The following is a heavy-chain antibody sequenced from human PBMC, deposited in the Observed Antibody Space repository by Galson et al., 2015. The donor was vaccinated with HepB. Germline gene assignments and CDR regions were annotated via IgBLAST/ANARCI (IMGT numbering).Heavy chain of an antibody. CDR2: ISSDGTEK. V-gene: IGHV3-30*04. CDR1: GFTFSNYA. D-gene: IGHD6-19*01. Sequence: SLRLYCAASGFTFSNYAIHWVRQAPGKWLEWVAVISSDGTEKYYTDSMKGRFTISRDNSKNTLYLQMNRLGPEDTAVYYCATEAGSGRENDYWGQGTLVTVSS. J-gene: IGHJ4*02. CDR3: ATEAGSGRENDY.